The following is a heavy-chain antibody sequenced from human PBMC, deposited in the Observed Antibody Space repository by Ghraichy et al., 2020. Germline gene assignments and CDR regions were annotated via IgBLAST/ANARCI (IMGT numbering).Heavy chain of an antibody. D-gene: IGHD2-15*01. CDR1: GGSFSGYY. CDR3: ARGLILRGQHDAFDI. Sequence: SETLSLTCAVYGGSFSGYYWSWIRQPPGKGLEWIGEINHSGSTNYNPSLKSRVTISVDTSKNQFSLKLSSVTAADTAVYYCARGLILRGQHDAFDIWGQGTMVTVSS. J-gene: IGHJ3*02. V-gene: IGHV4-34*01. CDR2: INHSGST.